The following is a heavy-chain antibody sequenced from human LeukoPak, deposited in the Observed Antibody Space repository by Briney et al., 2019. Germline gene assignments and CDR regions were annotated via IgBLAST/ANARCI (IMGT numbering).Heavy chain of an antibody. D-gene: IGHD4-23*01. CDR1: GYSISSGYY. CDR2: IYHSGST. CDR3: ATYGGYSPFDY. V-gene: IGHV4-38-2*02. J-gene: IGHJ4*02. Sequence: PSETLSLTCTVSGYSISSGYYWGWIRQPPGKGLEWIGSIYHSGSTYYNPSLKSRVTISVDTSKKQFSLKLSSVTAEDTAVYYCATYGGYSPFDYWGQGTLVTVSS.